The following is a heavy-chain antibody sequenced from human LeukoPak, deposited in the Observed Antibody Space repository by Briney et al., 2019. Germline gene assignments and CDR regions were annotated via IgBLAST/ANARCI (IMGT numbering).Heavy chain of an antibody. CDR2: ISGSGGST. J-gene: IGHJ4*02. D-gene: IGHD1-26*01. CDR3: AKDQAGSYAFDY. Sequence: PGGTLRLSCAASGFTFSSYGMSWDRHAPGKGLEWVSAISGSGGSTYYADSVKGRLTISRDNSKNTLYLQMNSLRAEDTAVYYCAKDQAGSYAFDYWGQGTLVTVSS. V-gene: IGHV3-23*01. CDR1: GFTFSSYG.